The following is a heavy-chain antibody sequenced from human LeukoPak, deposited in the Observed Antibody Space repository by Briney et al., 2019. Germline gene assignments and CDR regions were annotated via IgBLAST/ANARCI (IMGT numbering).Heavy chain of an antibody. CDR3: ARDLILADSSGSSAHDY. Sequence: PGGSLRLSCAASGFTFSHYGMHWVRQAPGKGLEWVSYISLSSSYIYYADSVKGRFTISRDNAKNSLYLQMNSLRDEDTAVYYCARDLILADSSGSSAHDYWGQGTLVTVSS. V-gene: IGHV3-21*01. CDR2: ISLSSSYI. J-gene: IGHJ4*02. CDR1: GFTFSHYG. D-gene: IGHD2-15*01.